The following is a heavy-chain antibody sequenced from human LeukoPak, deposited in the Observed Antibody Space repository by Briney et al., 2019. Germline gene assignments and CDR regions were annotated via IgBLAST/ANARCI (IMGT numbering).Heavy chain of an antibody. CDR2: INHSGST. D-gene: IGHD6-13*01. V-gene: IGHV4-34*01. J-gene: IGHJ4*02. Sequence: PSETLSLTCAVYGGSFSGYYWSWIRQPPGKGLEWIGEINHSGSTNYNPSLKSRVSISVDTSKNQFFLKLSSVTAADTAVYYCARTIAAAGTYYFDYWGQGTLVTVSS. CDR1: GGSFSGYY. CDR3: ARTIAAAGTYYFDY.